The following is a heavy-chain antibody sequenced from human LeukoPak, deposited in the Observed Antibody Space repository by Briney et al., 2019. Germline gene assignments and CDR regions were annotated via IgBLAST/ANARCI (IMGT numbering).Heavy chain of an antibody. CDR1: GYTFTRYG. CDR3: ARAYRKWFDP. CDR2: ISAYNGNP. J-gene: IGHJ5*02. V-gene: IGHV1-18*01. Sequence: GASVNVSRKASGYTFTRYGITWVRQAPGQRREWMGGISAYNGNPYHAQKLQGTVTMTTDTSTRTAYMELRSLRADDTAVYYCARAYRKWFDPWGQGTLVTVSS.